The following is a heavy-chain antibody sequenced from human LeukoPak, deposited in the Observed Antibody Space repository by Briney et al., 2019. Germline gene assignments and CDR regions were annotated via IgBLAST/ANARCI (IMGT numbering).Heavy chain of an antibody. J-gene: IGHJ4*02. CDR3: ARKLMSSRRFEY. Sequence: PGGSLRLSCAASRFTFSSYAMTWVRQAPGKGLEWVAFIKSDGVFTNYAEAVKGRFTISRDNSDNTVFLQMESVRPDDTAVYYCARKLMSSRRFEYWGQGTLVTVSS. V-gene: IGHV3-30*02. CDR2: IKSDGVFT. CDR1: RFTFSSYA. D-gene: IGHD2-8*01.